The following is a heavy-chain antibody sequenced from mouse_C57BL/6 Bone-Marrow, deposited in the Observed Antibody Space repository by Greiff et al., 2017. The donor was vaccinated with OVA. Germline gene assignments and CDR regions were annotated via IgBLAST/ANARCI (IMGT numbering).Heavy chain of an antibody. Sequence: EVKLVESGAELVRPGASVKLSCTASGFNITDDYMHWVKQRPEQGLEWIGWIDPENGDTEYASKFQGKATITADTSSNTAYLQLSSLTSEDTAVYYCTTDYYGSSRYFDVWGTGTTVTVSS. D-gene: IGHD1-1*01. CDR1: GFNITDDY. CDR2: IDPENGDT. V-gene: IGHV14-4*01. J-gene: IGHJ1*03. CDR3: TTDYYGSSRYFDV.